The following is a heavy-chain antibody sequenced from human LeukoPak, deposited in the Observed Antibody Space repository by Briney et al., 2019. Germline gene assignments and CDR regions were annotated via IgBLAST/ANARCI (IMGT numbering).Heavy chain of an antibody. D-gene: IGHD6-13*01. V-gene: IGHV5-10-1*01. J-gene: IGHJ4*02. CDR2: IYPDDSYT. CDR3: ARQTEHHLVLEN. Sequence: GESLKISCTGSGYSFTTYWIRWVRQKPGKGLEWMGRIYPDDSYTNYSPSFQGHVTISVDKSLGAAYLQWTSLKASDTAIYYCARQTEHHLVLENWGQGTLVTVSS. CDR1: GYSFTTYW.